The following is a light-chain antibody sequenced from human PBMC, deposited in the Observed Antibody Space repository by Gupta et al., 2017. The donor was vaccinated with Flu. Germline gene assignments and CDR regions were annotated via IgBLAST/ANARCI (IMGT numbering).Light chain of an antibody. J-gene: IGKJ3*01. CDR1: QSVSSN. CDR3: QQYNNWPRT. Sequence: EIVMTQSPATLSVSPGERATLSCRASQSVSSNLAWYQQKPGQAPRLLIYGASTRATGIPARFSGSGSGTEFTLTVSSLQSEDFGVYYCQQYNNWPRTFGPGPKVDIK. V-gene: IGKV3-15*01. CDR2: GAS.